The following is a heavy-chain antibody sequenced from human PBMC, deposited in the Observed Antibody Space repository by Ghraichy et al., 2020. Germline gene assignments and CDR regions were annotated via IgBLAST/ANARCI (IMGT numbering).Heavy chain of an antibody. D-gene: IGHD3-22*01. J-gene: IGHJ4*02. V-gene: IGHV3-74*01. CDR3: VRSNGYLDY. CDR2: ISSDERTT. CDR1: GFTFGSSW. Sequence: GGSLRLSCAASGFTFGSSWMHWVRQAPGKELVWVSHISSDERTTNYADSVKGRFTISRDNAKNTLYLQMNSLRAEDTALYYCVRSNGYLDYWGQGTLVTVSS.